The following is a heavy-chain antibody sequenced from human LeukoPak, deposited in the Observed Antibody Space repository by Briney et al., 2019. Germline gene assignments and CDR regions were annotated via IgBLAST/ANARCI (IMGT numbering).Heavy chain of an antibody. CDR1: GYTFTSYG. D-gene: IGHD3-9*01. Sequence: ASVKVSCKASGYTFTSYGIGWVRQAPGQGLEWMGWISAYNGNTNYAQKLQGRVTMTTDTSTSTAYMELRSLRSDDTAVYYCARENPHYDILTGFRWYYYYYMDVWGKGTTVTVSS. CDR2: ISAYNGNT. CDR3: ARENPHYDILTGFRWYYYYYMDV. J-gene: IGHJ6*03. V-gene: IGHV1-18*01.